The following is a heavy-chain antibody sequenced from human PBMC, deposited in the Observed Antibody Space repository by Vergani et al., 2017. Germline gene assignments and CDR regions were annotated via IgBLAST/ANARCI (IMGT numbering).Heavy chain of an antibody. D-gene: IGHD1-26*01. V-gene: IGHV3-30*02. CDR1: GYTFGHFD. CDR3: AKKGGSLYYYGVDV. J-gene: IGHJ6*02. CDR2: IRYDGSNP. Sequence: QEQLLQSGGGVVQPGGSLRLSCIGSGYTFGHFDMHWVRQAPGKGLAWVAFIRYDGSNPQYIDSVKGRFTISRDNSKDTLFLQMNGLRPEDTGTYFCAKKGGSLYYYGVDVWGQGTTSTGSS.